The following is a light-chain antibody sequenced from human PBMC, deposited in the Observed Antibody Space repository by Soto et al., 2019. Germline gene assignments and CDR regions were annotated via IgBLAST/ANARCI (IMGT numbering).Light chain of an antibody. J-gene: IGKJ4*01. CDR3: QQSYITPLT. CDR2: AAS. Sequence: DIQMTQSPSSLSASVGDRVTITCRASQSISSYLNWYQQKPGKAPKLLIYAASSLQSGVPSRFSGSGSGTDFTLTISSLQPEDIATYYCQQSYITPLTFGGGTKVDIK. CDR1: QSISSY. V-gene: IGKV1-39*01.